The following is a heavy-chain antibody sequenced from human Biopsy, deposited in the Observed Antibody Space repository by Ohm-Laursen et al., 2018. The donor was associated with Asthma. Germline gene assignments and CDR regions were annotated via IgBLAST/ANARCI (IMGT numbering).Heavy chain of an antibody. CDR2: INPSGGST. J-gene: IGHJ3*02. D-gene: IGHD3-9*01. V-gene: IGHV1-46*01. CDR1: GYTFTSYY. Sequence: ASVKVSCNASGYTFTSYYMHWVRQAPGQGLEWMGIINPSGGSTSYAQKFQGRVTMTRDTSTSTVYMELSSLRSEDTAVYYCARTYFDFLTGQVHDAFAMWGQGTMVTVSS. CDR3: ARTYFDFLTGQVHDAFAM.